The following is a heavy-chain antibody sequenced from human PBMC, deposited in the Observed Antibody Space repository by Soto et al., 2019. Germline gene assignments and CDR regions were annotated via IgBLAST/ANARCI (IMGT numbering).Heavy chain of an antibody. CDR1: GYTFTGYY. V-gene: IGHV1-2*04. Sequence: GASVKVSCKASGYTFTGYYMHWVRQAPGQGLEWMGWINPNSGGTNYAQKFQGWVTMTRDTSISTAYMELSRLTSDDTAVYYCARAIGYCSGGSCPHTYYYGMDVWGQGTTVTVSS. D-gene: IGHD2-15*01. CDR3: ARAIGYCSGGSCPHTYYYGMDV. CDR2: INPNSGGT. J-gene: IGHJ6*02.